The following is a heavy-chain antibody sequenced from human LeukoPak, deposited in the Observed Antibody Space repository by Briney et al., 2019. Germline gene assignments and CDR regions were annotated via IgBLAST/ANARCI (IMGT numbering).Heavy chain of an antibody. CDR2: ISGMGHDI. D-gene: IGHD2-15*01. Sequence: GGSLRLSCVVPGLSFSDSYMTWIRQTPGMGLESLAYISGMGHDIYYADSVKGRFTISRDNAKNSLYLQMNSLRAEDTAVYYCARGGRKSRGVDIVRKKETGYYYYMDVWGKGTTVTVSS. J-gene: IGHJ6*03. CDR1: GLSFSDSY. V-gene: IGHV3-11*04. CDR3: ARGGRKSRGVDIVRKKETGYYYYMDV.